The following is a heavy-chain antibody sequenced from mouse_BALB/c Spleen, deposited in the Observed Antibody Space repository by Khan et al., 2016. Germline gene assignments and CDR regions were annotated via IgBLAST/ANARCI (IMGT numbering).Heavy chain of an antibody. J-gene: IGHJ2*01. CDR1: GYTFTNYV. V-gene: IGHV1S136*01. D-gene: IGHD2-2*01. CDR2: INPYNAGT. CDR3: ARDYYGYDFDY. Sequence: VRLQQSGPELVKPGASVKMSCKASGYTFTNYVMHWVKQKPGQGLEWIGYINPYNAGTKYNEKFKGKATLTSDRSSSTAYMELSSLTSEDSAVYYCARDYYGYDFDYWGQGTTHTVSS.